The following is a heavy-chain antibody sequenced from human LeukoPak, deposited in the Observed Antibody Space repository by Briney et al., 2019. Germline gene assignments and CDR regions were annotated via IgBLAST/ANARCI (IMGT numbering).Heavy chain of an antibody. Sequence: PSETLSLTCTVSGASISNYYWSWIRQPPGKGLEWIGNLYYSGSTNYIPSLTSRMSTSANTIKIQFSLKLNSMTAADTAVYYCARTLYYYESGGLSALDQWGQGTLVTVSS. D-gene: IGHD3-22*01. J-gene: IGHJ4*02. V-gene: IGHV4-59*12. CDR3: ARTLYYYESGGLSALDQ. CDR2: LYYSGST. CDR1: GASISNYY.